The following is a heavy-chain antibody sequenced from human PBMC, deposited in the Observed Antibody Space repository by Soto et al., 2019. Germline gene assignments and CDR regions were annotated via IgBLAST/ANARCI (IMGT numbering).Heavy chain of an antibody. CDR3: AGLGSVYANPGYYYGMDV. CDR2: IDPSDSYT. CDR1: GYSFTSYW. V-gene: IGHV5-10-1*01. D-gene: IGHD2-8*01. Sequence: PGESLKISCKGSGYSFTSYWISWVRQMPGKGLEWMGRIDPSDSYTNYSPSFQGHVTISADKSISTAYLQWSSLKASDTAMYYCAGLGSVYANPGYYYGMDVWGQGTTVTVSS. J-gene: IGHJ6*02.